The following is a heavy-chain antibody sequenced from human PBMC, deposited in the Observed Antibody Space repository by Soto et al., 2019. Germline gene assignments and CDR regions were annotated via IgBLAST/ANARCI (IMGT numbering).Heavy chain of an antibody. V-gene: IGHV4-4*07. CDR2: IHKSGIT. CDR1: GDSMNAHF. CDR3: ARINGGYPDF. D-gene: IGHD2-15*01. Sequence: ETLSLTCTVAGDSMNAHFWSLIRQSSGKVLELIGHIHKSGITTYNPSLKGRVTISLDPPKNHLSLKLTSVTAADTAVYYCARINGGYPDFWGQGPMVKVS. J-gene: IGHJ4*02.